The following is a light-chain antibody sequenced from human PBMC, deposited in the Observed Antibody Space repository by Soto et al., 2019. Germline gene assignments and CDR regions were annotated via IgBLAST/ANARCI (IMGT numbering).Light chain of an antibody. CDR1: QSVSSN. J-gene: IGKJ2*01. V-gene: IGKV3-15*01. CDR2: DTS. CDR3: HHYNNWPPRNT. Sequence: EIVMTQSPATLSLSPGERATLSCRASQSVSSNLVWNLQKPGQAPRLLIYDTSTRATNVPARFSGSGSETEFTLTISGLQSEDFGIYYCHHYNNWPPRNTFGQGTKLEIK.